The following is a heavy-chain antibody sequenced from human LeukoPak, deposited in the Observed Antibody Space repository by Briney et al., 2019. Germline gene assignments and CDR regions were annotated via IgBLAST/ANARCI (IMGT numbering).Heavy chain of an antibody. CDR3: VKRPSEYCANGGCYES. V-gene: IGHV3-30*18. J-gene: IGHJ5*02. D-gene: IGHD2-8*01. CDR1: GFTFSSYG. CDR2: ISYDGSNK. Sequence: GGSLRLSCAASGFTFSSYGMHWVRQAPGKGLEWVAVISYDGSNKYYADSVKGRFTISRDNSKNTLFLQMNSLRAEDTAAYYCVKRPSEYCANGGCYESWGQGTLVTVSP.